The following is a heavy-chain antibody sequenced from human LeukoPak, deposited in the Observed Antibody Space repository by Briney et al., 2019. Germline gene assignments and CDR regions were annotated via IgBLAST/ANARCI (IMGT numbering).Heavy chain of an antibody. CDR2: FWYDGSKK. CDR1: GFTFDTYA. CDR3: ARGYCTGNNCRPYYYYGMDV. D-gene: IGHD2-8*02. Sequence: GGSLRLSCAASGFTFDTYAMHWVRQAPGEGLEWMTIFWYDGSKKEYAGSVKSRFSVSRDNSKTTLDMQGNSLRAEDTAVYYCARGYCTGNNCRPYYYYGMDVWGQGTTVTVSS. V-gene: IGHV3-33*01. J-gene: IGHJ6*02.